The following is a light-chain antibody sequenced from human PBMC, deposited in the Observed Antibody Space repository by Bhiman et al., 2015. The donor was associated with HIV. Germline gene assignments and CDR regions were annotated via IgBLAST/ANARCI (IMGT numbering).Light chain of an antibody. CDR2: KDS. CDR1: ALPKQY. V-gene: IGLV3-25*02. CDR3: YSAAGSRRV. Sequence: SYELTQPPSVSVSPGQTARITCSGDALPKQYAFWYQQKPGQAPVLVMSKDSERPSGIPERFSGSSSGTTVTLTISGAQGDDEADYYCYSAAGSRRVFGAGTKLTVL. J-gene: IGLJ3*02.